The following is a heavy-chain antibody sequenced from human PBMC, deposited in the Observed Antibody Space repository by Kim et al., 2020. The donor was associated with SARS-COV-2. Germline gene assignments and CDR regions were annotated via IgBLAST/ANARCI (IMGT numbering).Heavy chain of an antibody. Sequence: ASVKVSCKASGYTFTSYGISWVRQAPGQGLEWMGWISAYNGNTNYAQKLQGRVTMTTDTSTSTAYMELRSLRSDDTAVYYCARAHPPWNAGAFDIWGQGTMVTVSS. J-gene: IGHJ3*02. D-gene: IGHD1-1*01. CDR3: ARAHPPWNAGAFDI. V-gene: IGHV1-18*04. CDR2: ISAYNGNT. CDR1: GYTFTSYG.